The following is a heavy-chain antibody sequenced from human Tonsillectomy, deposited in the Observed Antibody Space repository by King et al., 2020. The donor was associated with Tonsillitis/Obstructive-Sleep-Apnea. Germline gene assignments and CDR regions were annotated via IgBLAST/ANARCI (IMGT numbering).Heavy chain of an antibody. Sequence: VQLVESGGGLVQPGGSLRLSCAASGFTFSSYEMNWVRQAPGKGLEWVSYISSSGSTIYYADSVKGRFTISRDNAKNSLYLQMNSLRAEDTAVYYCAREGGVWNRYGMDVWGQGTTVTVSS. CDR3: AREGGVWNRYGMDV. CDR2: ISSSGSTI. V-gene: IGHV3-48*03. J-gene: IGHJ6*02. D-gene: IGHD1/OR15-1a*01. CDR1: GFTFSSYE.